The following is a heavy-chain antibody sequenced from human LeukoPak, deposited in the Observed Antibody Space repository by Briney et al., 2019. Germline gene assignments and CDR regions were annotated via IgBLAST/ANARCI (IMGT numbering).Heavy chain of an antibody. CDR3: AKDQQLQPFHY. CDR2: IQFDGSNE. V-gene: IGHV3-30*02. Sequence: GGSLRLSCAASGFIFSTYGMHWVRQAPGKGLEWVAFIQFDGSNEYYADSVKGRFTISRDNSRNTLYLQMNSLRAEDTSVYYCAKDQQLQPFHYWGQGTLVTVSS. D-gene: IGHD2-2*01. J-gene: IGHJ4*02. CDR1: GFIFSTYG.